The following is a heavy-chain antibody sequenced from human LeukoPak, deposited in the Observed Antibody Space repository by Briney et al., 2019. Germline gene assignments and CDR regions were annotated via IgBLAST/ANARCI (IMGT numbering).Heavy chain of an antibody. V-gene: IGHV1-2*02. Sequence: ASVTVSCKASGYTFTGYYMHWVRQAPGQGLEWMGWINPNSGGTNYAQKFQGRVTMTRDTSISTAYMELSRLRSDDTAVYYCASLGMVTAGYYYYGMDVWGQGTTVTVSS. J-gene: IGHJ6*02. D-gene: IGHD2-21*02. CDR2: INPNSGGT. CDR3: ASLGMVTAGYYYYGMDV. CDR1: GYTFTGYY.